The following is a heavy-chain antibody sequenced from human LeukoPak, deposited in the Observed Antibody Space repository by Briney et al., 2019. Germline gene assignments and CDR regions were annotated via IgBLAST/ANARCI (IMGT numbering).Heavy chain of an antibody. D-gene: IGHD2-15*01. Sequence: QPGGSLRLSCAASGFTFSGYWMSWVRQAPGKGLEWVANIKQDGSEKYYVDSVKGRFTISRDNAKNSLYLQMNSLRAEDTAVYYCARGSIVVVVAATFDYWGQGTLVTVSS. V-gene: IGHV3-7*01. CDR3: ARGSIVVVVAATFDY. J-gene: IGHJ4*02. CDR2: IKQDGSEK. CDR1: GFTFSGYW.